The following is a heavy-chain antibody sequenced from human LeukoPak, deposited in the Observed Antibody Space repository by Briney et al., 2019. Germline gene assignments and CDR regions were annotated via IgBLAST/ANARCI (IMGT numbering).Heavy chain of an antibody. D-gene: IGHD5-12*01. CDR1: GYSFTSYW. Sequence: GESLKISCKGSGYSFTSYWIGWVRQMPGKGLKWMGIIYPGDSDTRYSPSFQGQVTISADKSISTAYLQWSSLKASDTAMYYCARHPLWSGYDSSDWFDPWGQGTLVTVSS. J-gene: IGHJ5*02. CDR2: IYPGDSDT. CDR3: ARHPLWSGYDSSDWFDP. V-gene: IGHV5-51*01.